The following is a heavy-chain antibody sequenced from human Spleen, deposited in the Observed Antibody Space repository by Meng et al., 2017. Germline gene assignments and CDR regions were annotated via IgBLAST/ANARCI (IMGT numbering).Heavy chain of an antibody. J-gene: IGHJ4*02. CDR1: GFTFSSYW. V-gene: IGHV3-74*01. CDR2: INSDGSST. D-gene: IGHD3-22*01. CDR3: ARQRPAIDYDSSGYPYYFDY. Sequence: GGSLRLSCAASGFTFSSYWMSWVRQAPGKGLVWVSRINSDGSSTSYADSVKGRFTISRDNAKNKLYLQMNSLRAEDTAVYYCARQRPAIDYDSSGYPYYFDYWGQGTLVTVSS.